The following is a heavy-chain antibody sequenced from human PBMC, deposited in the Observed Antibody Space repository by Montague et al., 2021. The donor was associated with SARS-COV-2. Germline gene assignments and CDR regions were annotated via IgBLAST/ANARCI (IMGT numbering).Heavy chain of an antibody. CDR2: IYYCGST. V-gene: IGHV4-31*03. J-gene: IGHJ4*02. CDR1: GGSISSGGYY. D-gene: IGHD6-13*01. CDR3: ARSESPSYSSSPFDY. Sequence: TLSLTCIVSGGSISSGGYYWSWIRQHPGKGLEWIGYIYYCGSTYYNPSLKSRLSISLDTSKNHFSLRLSSVTAADTAVYYCARSESPSYSSSPFDYWGQGTLVTVSS.